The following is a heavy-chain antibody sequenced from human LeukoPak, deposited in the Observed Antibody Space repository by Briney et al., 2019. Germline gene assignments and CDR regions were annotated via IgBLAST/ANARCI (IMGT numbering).Heavy chain of an antibody. CDR3: AKGYGSGSYFFLFAY. V-gene: IGHV3-23*01. CDR2: IRGSGGST. D-gene: IGHD3-10*01. Sequence: GGSLRLSCAASGFTFSSYAMNWLRQAPVKGLQWVSAIRGSGGSTYYADSVEGGFTISRDNSKTTLYLQMKRLRAEDTAVYYCAKGYGSGSYFFLFAYWGQGSLVTVSS. CDR1: GFTFSSYA. J-gene: IGHJ4*02.